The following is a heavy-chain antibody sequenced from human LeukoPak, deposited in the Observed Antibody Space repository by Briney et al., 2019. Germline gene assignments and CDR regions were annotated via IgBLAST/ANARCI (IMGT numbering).Heavy chain of an antibody. Sequence: TGGSLRLSCAASGFTFTSHTMNWVRQAPGKGLEWVSSISSSTSYIYYADSVKGRFTISRDNAKNSLYLQMNSLRAEDTAVYYCAREHLGVAAADYWGQGTLVTVSS. CDR3: AREHLGVAAADY. J-gene: IGHJ4*02. D-gene: IGHD6-19*01. CDR1: GFTFTSHT. V-gene: IGHV3-21*01. CDR2: ISSSTSYI.